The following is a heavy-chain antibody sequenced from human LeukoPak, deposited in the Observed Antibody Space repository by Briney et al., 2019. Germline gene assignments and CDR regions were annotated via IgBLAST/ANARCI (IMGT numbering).Heavy chain of an antibody. CDR3: ARDNPDGGYFDY. D-gene: IGHD3-16*01. Sequence: ASVTVSCKASGGTFSSYAISWVRQAPGQGLEWMGGIIPIFGTANYAQKFQGRVTITADESTSTAYMELSSLRSEDTAVYYCARDNPDGGYFDYWGQGTLVTVSS. V-gene: IGHV1-69*13. CDR1: GGTFSSYA. CDR2: IIPIFGTA. J-gene: IGHJ4*02.